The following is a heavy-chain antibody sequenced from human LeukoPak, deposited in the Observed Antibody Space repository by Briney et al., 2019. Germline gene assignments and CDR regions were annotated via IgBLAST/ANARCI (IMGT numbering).Heavy chain of an antibody. V-gene: IGHV3-48*03. J-gene: IGHJ5*02. CDR3: ARLDDYGRFDP. CDR1: GFTFSSYE. CDR2: ISSSGSTI. D-gene: IGHD4/OR15-4a*01. Sequence: GGSLRLSCAASGFTFSSYEMNWVRQAPGKGLEWVSYISSSGSTIYYADSVKGRFTISRDNAKNSLYLQMNSLRAEDTAVYYCARLDDYGRFDPWGQGTLVTVSS.